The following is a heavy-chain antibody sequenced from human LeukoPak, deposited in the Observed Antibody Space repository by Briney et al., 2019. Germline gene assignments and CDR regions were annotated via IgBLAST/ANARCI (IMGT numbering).Heavy chain of an antibody. V-gene: IGHV4-30-4*01. CDR2: IFKSGGT. Sequence: KPSETLSLTCNVSGASISSGDYYWSWIRQPPGKGLEWIGYIFKSGGTYYNPSVSRRLTISRDTSKNQFSVRLSSVTAADTAVYYCARGGDIASSVGSHFDYWGQGSLVTVSS. CDR3: ARGGDIASSVGSHFDY. J-gene: IGHJ4*02. D-gene: IGHD5/OR15-5a*01. CDR1: GASISSGDYY.